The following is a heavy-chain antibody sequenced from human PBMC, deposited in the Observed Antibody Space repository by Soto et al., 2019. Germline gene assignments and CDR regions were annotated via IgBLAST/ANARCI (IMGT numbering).Heavy chain of an antibody. CDR2: IYYSGST. Sequence: QVQMQKSGPGLVKPSQTLSLTCTVSDGSISSGDYYWSWIRQPPGKGLEWIGYIYYSGSTYYNPSLKSRVTISVDTSKNQFSLKLSSVTAADTAVYYCARVWFGEFIFDYWGQGTLVTVAS. D-gene: IGHD3-10*01. CDR3: ARVWFGEFIFDY. J-gene: IGHJ4*02. V-gene: IGHV4-30-4*01. CDR1: DGSISSGDYY.